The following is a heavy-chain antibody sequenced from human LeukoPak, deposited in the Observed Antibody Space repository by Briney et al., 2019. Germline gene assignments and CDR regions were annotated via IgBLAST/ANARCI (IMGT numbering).Heavy chain of an antibody. CDR1: GDSISSSSSC. J-gene: IGHJ4*02. CDR3: AREGSEGYYDSSGYRYFDY. CDR2: IYHAGNT. V-gene: IGHV4-39*07. Sequence: SETLSLTCTVSGDSISSSSSCWGWIRQPPGKGLEWIGNIYHAGNTYYNPSLKSRVTMSVDTSKNQFSLKLSSVTAADTAVYYCAREGSEGYYDSSGYRYFDYWGQGTLVTVSS. D-gene: IGHD3-22*01.